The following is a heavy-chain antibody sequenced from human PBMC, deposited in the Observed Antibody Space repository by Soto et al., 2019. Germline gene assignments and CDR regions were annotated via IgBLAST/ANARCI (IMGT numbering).Heavy chain of an antibody. D-gene: IGHD3-16*01. CDR1: GFIFRLFA. J-gene: IGHJ3*01. CDR2: ISDSGDNT. Sequence: EVQLLESGGDLVQPGGSLRLSCEVSGFIFRLFAMGWVRHAPGKGLEWVSSISDSGDNTYYAGSVKGRFSISRDNTKDRLYLQMNSLRAEDTAVYYCATDRRSNFDYWGAFDVWGQGTLVTVSS. V-gene: IGHV3-23*01. CDR3: ATDRRSNFDYWGAFDV.